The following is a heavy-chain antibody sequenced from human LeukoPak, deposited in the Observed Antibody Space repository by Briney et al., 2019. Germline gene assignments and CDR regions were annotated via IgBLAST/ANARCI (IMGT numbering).Heavy chain of an antibody. J-gene: IGHJ4*02. CDR2: ISGSGGST. CDR1: GFTFSSYA. V-gene: IGHV3-23*01. CDR3: AKEGIYCSSTSCIDY. D-gene: IGHD2-2*01. Sequence: PGGSLRLSCAASGFTFSSYAMSWVRQAPGKGLEWVLAISGSGGSTYYADSVKGRFTISRDNSKNTLYLQMNSLRAEDTAVYYCAKEGIYCSSTSCIDYWGQGTLVTVSS.